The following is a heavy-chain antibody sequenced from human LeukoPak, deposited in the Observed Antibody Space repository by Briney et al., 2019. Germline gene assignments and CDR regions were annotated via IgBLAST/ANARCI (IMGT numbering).Heavy chain of an antibody. CDR2: INPNSGDT. J-gene: IGHJ4*02. Sequence: ASVKVSCKASGYIFSGYYMHWVRQAPGQGLEWMGWINPNSGDTNYAQKFQGRVTMTRDTSISTAYMELSRLRSDDTAVYYCATSSGYSYGYVYWGQGTLVTVSS. V-gene: IGHV1-2*02. CDR3: ATSSGYSYGYVY. D-gene: IGHD5-18*01. CDR1: GYIFSGYY.